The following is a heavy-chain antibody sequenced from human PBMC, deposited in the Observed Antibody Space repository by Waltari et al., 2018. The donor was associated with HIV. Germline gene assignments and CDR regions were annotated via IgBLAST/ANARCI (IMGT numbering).Heavy chain of an antibody. J-gene: IGHJ6*02. CDR2: IYSGGSR. D-gene: IGHD1-26*01. CDR3: ARDPRSSGYYGMDV. CDR1: GFSVSINY. Sequence: EVQLVASGGGLIEPGGSLRLSCAASGFSVSINYMSWVRQAPGKGLEWVSVIYSGGSRYYADSVKRRFTISRDNSKNTLSLHMTSLKAEDTAVYYCARDPRSSGYYGMDVWGQGTTVTVSS. V-gene: IGHV3-53*01.